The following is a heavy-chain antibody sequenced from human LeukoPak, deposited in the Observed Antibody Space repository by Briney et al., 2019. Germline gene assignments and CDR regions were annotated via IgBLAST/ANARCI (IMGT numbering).Heavy chain of an antibody. CDR1: GFTFDDYG. Sequence: PGGPLRLSCAASGFTFDDYGMSGFRQAPGKGLEGVAGNNWNGGSTGYAASVKGRFTISRDNAKNSLYLQMNSLRAEDTAVYYCARDDNSGHVSLWGQGTLVIVSS. CDR3: ARDDNSGHVSL. V-gene: IGHV3-20*04. CDR2: NNWNGGST. J-gene: IGHJ4*02. D-gene: IGHD3-22*01.